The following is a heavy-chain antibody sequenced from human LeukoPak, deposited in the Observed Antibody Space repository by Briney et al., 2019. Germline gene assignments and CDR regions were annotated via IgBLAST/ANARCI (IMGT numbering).Heavy chain of an antibody. J-gene: IGHJ4*02. CDR2: IKSKIDGGTT. CDR3: STLEHPGVILGVPLDY. D-gene: IGHD3-10*01. CDR1: GFTFSDAW. Sequence: PGGSLRLSCAASGFTFSDAWMSWVRQAPGKGLEWLGHIKSKIDGGTTDYAAPVKGRFTISRDDSKNTVYLQMNSLETEDTAVYYCSTLEHPGVILGVPLDYWGQGPLVTVSS. V-gene: IGHV3-15*01.